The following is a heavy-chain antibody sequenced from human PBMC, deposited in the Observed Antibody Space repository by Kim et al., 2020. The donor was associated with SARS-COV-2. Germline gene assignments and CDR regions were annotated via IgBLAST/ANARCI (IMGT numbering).Heavy chain of an antibody. D-gene: IGHD1-26*01. V-gene: IGHV4-59*01. CDR3: AIGSYYGEGAFDI. CDR1: GGSISSYY. Sequence: SETLSLTCTVSGGSISSYYWSWIRQPPGKGLEWIGYIYYSGSTNYNPSLKSRVTISVDTSKNQFSLKLSSVTAADTAVYYCAIGSYYGEGAFDIWGQGTMVTVSS. CDR2: IYYSGST. J-gene: IGHJ3*02.